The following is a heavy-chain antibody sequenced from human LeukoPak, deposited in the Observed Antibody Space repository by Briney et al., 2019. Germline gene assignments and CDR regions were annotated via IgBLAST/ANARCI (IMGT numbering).Heavy chain of an antibody. CDR3: ARIDTYYYDSSGYYSAFDI. Sequence: PGGSLRLSCAASGFTFSTYAMSWVRQAPGRGLDWVSGINWNGGSTGYADSVKGRFTISRDNAKNSLYLQMNSLRAEDTALYYCARIDTYYYDSSGYYSAFDIWGQGTIVTVSS. CDR1: GFTFSTYA. CDR2: INWNGGST. J-gene: IGHJ3*02. D-gene: IGHD3-22*01. V-gene: IGHV3-20*04.